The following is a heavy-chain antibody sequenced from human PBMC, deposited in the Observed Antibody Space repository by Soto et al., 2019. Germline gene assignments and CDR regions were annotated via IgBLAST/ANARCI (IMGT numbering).Heavy chain of an antibody. Sequence: QVQLQQWGAGLLKPSETLSLTCAVYGGSFSGYYWCWIRQPPGKGLEWNGEINHSGSSNYNPSLNNRVTISVDTSTIQFSLKRSSVTAADTAVYYCARGFRNFGVVIIFPKGYFDYWGQGTLVTVSS. CDR2: INHSGSS. D-gene: IGHD3-3*01. CDR1: GGSFSGYY. CDR3: ARGFRNFGVVIIFPKGYFDY. V-gene: IGHV4-34*01. J-gene: IGHJ4*02.